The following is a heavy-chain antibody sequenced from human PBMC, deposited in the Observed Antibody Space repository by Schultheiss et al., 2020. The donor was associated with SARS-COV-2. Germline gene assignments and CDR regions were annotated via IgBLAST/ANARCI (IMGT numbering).Heavy chain of an antibody. V-gene: IGHV3-48*04. CDR1: GFTFRSYT. Sequence: GGSLRLSCAASGFTFRSYTMNWVRQAPGKGLEWVSYISSSSSAIYYADSVKGRFTISRDNAKNSLYLQMNSLRAEDTAVYYCARARYYDSSGYPDYWGQGTLVTVSS. D-gene: IGHD3-22*01. J-gene: IGHJ4*02. CDR3: ARARYYDSSGYPDY. CDR2: ISSSSSAI.